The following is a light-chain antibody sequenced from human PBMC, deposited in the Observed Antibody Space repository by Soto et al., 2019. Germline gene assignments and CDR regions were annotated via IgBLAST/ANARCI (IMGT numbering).Light chain of an antibody. V-gene: IGLV1-47*01. CDR1: SSNIGSNF. CDR2: RNV. J-gene: IGLJ2*01. CDR3: ATWDDSLSVV. Sequence: QSALTQPPSVSATPGQRVTISCSGSSSNIGSNFVYWYQQLPGTAPRVLIFRNVQRPSGVPDRFSGSKSGTSASLAISGLRSEDEADYYCATWDDSLSVVFGGGTKVTVL.